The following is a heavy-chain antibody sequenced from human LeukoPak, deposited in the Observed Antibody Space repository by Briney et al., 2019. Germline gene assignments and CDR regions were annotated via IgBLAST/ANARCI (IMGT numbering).Heavy chain of an antibody. D-gene: IGHD6-13*01. J-gene: IGHJ5*02. CDR3: VRSGYSSSWKPLNWFDP. Sequence: SETLSLTCTVSGYSISSGYYWGWIRQPPGGGLEWIGSIYHSGSTYYNPSLKSRVTISEDTSKSQFSLKLSSVTAADTAVYYCVRSGYSSSWKPLNWFDPWGQGTLVTVSS. V-gene: IGHV4-38-2*02. CDR2: IYHSGST. CDR1: GYSISSGYY.